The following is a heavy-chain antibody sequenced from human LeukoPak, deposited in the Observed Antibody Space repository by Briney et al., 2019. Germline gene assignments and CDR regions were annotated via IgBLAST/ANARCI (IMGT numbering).Heavy chain of an antibody. V-gene: IGHV4-61*02. D-gene: IGHD6-19*01. J-gene: IGHJ6*03. Sequence: SETLSLACTVSGGSISNGSYYWSWIRQPAGKGLEWIGRIYTSGSTSYNPSLKSRVTISVDTSKNQFSLKLSSVTAADTAVYYCARDQHQWLVGDYYYYYYYMDVWGKGTTVTVSS. CDR2: IYTSGST. CDR1: GGSISNGSYY. CDR3: ARDQHQWLVGDYYYYYYYMDV.